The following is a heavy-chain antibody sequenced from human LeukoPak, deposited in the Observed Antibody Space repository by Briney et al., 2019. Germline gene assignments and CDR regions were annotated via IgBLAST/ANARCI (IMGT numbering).Heavy chain of an antibody. CDR3: AREEGGYDLGESGGSFDY. CDR2: IKQDGSEK. D-gene: IGHD5-12*01. V-gene: IGHV3-7*01. CDR1: GFTFSSYW. Sequence: PGGTLRLSCAASGFTFSSYWMSWVRQAPGKGLEWVANIKQDGSEKYYVDSVKGRFTISRDNAKNSLYLQMNSLRAEDTAVYYCAREEGGYDLGESGGSFDYWGQGTLVTVSS. J-gene: IGHJ4*02.